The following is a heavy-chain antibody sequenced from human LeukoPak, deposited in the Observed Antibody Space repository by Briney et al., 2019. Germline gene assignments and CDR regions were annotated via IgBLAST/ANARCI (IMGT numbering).Heavy chain of an antibody. V-gene: IGHV3-33*08. Sequence: GGSLRLSCAASGFTFSSHWMHWVRQAPGKGLEWVAVIWYDGSNKYYADSVKGRFTISRDNSKNTLYLQMDSLRAEDTAVYYCARGGGGPGLYWGQGTLVTVSS. D-gene: IGHD2-15*01. J-gene: IGHJ4*02. CDR2: IWYDGSNK. CDR1: GFTFSSHW. CDR3: ARGGGGPGLY.